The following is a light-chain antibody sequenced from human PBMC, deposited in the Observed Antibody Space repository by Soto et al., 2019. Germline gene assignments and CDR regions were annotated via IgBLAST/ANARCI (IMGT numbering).Light chain of an antibody. CDR1: SSDVGAYNY. Sequence: QSALTQPASLSGSPGQSITISCTGTSSDVGAYNYVSWYQQYPGKAPKLMIYGVTNRPSGVSNRFSGSKTGNTASLTISGLQAEDEADYYCFSHRGGDSHVFGTGTKVTAL. CDR3: FSHRGGDSHV. V-gene: IGLV2-14*01. CDR2: GVT. J-gene: IGLJ1*01.